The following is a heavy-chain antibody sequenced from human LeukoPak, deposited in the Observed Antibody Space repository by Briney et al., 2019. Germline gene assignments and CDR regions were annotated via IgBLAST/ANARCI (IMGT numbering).Heavy chain of an antibody. D-gene: IGHD3-10*01. Sequence: ASVKVSCKASGDTFTSYYMHWVRQAPGQGLEWMGIINPSGGSTSYAQKFQGRVTMTRDTSTSTVYMELSSLRSEDTAVYYCARAMVWFGSFDYWGQGTLVTVSS. CDR2: INPSGGST. CDR1: GDTFTSYY. J-gene: IGHJ4*02. CDR3: ARAMVWFGSFDY. V-gene: IGHV1-46*01.